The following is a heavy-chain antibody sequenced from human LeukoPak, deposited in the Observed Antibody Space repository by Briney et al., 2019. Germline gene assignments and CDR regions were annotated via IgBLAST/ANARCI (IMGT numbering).Heavy chain of an antibody. CDR2: ITYDGGDK. CDR1: GFTFSTYA. J-gene: IGHJ4*02. V-gene: IGHV3-30-3*01. CDR3: ARVPYGSGTYTDY. D-gene: IGHD3-10*01. Sequence: PGGSLRLACAASGFTFSTYAMHWVPQAPGKGRDWVPVITYDGGDKYYADSVKGRFTISRDNSKNTVYLQMNSLRAEDTAVYYCARVPYGSGTYTDYWGRGTLVTVSS.